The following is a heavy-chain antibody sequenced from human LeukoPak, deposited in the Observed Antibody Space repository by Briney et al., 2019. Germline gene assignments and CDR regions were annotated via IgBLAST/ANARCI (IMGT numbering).Heavy chain of an antibody. CDR3: ARDSYYYGSGSYYGFDY. D-gene: IGHD3-10*01. CDR1: GFTFSSYS. J-gene: IGHJ4*02. V-gene: IGHV3-21*01. CDR2: ISSSSSYI. Sequence: GGSLRLSCAASGFTFSSYSMNWVRQAPGKGLEWVSSISSSSSYIYYADSVKGRFTISRDNAKNSLYLQMNSLRAEDTAVYYCARDSYYYGSGSYYGFDYWGQGTLVTVSS.